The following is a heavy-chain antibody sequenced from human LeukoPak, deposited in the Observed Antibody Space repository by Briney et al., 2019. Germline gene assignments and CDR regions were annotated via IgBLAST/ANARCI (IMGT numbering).Heavy chain of an antibody. CDR2: IYYSGST. CDR3: ARDRGYSYGIDY. D-gene: IGHD5-18*01. J-gene: IGHJ4*02. V-gene: IGHV4-59*01. Sequence: SETLSLTCTVSGGSISSYYWSWIRQPPGKGLEWIGYIYYSGSTNYNPSLKSRVTISVDTSKNQFSLELSSVTAADTAVYYCARDRGYSYGIDYWGQGTLVTVSS. CDR1: GGSISSYY.